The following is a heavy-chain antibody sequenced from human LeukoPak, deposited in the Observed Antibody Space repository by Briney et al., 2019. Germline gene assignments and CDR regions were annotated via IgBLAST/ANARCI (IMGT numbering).Heavy chain of an antibody. V-gene: IGHV3-21*01. Sequence: GGSLRLSCAASGFTFSSYSMNWVRQAPGKGLEWVSSISSSSSYIYYADSVKGRFTISGDNAKNSLYLQMNSLRAEDTAVYYCARDAGDSPLSFASGAVDYWGQGTLVTVSS. J-gene: IGHJ4*02. CDR3: ARDAGDSPLSFASGAVDY. CDR1: GFTFSSYS. CDR2: ISSSSSYI. D-gene: IGHD3-16*01.